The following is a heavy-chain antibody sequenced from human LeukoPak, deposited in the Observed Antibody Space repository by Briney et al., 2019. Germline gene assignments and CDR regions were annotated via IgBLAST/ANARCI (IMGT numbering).Heavy chain of an antibody. CDR2: IYYSGST. CDR3: ARDLAYGGNSVGY. Sequence: SETLSLTCTVSGGSISSSSYYWGWIRQPPGKGLEWIGSIYYSGSTYYNPSLKSRVTISVDTSKNQFSLKLSSVTAADTAVYYCARDLAYGGNSVGYWGQGTLVTVSS. J-gene: IGHJ4*02. V-gene: IGHV4-39*07. CDR1: GGSISSSSYY. D-gene: IGHD4-23*01.